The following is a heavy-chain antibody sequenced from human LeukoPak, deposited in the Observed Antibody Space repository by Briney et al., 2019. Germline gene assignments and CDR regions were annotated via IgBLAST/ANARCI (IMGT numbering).Heavy chain of an antibody. Sequence: PSQTLSLTCTVSGGSISSGGYYWSWIRQHPGKGLEWIGYIYYSGSTYYNPSLKSRVTISVDTSKNQFSLKLSSVTAADTAVYYCARGATIFGVVITDGNDAFDIWGQGTMVTVSS. V-gene: IGHV4-31*03. CDR1: GGSISSGGYY. D-gene: IGHD3-3*01. J-gene: IGHJ3*02. CDR3: ARGATIFGVVITDGNDAFDI. CDR2: IYYSGST.